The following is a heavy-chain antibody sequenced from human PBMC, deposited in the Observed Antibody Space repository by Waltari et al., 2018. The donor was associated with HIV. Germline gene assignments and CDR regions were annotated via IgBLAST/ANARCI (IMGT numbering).Heavy chain of an antibody. CDR1: GPSINNSPFF. V-gene: IGHV4-39*07. CDR2: IYNTGSP. J-gene: IGHJ2*01. CDR3: ARTVASVSANYWYFAL. D-gene: IGHD6-19*01. Sequence: QLQLQESGPGLVKASGTLSLTCSVSGPSINNSPFFWGWIRQPPGKGLEWIGTIYNTGSPYYSPSLKRRVAISVDSSTNRFSLRLSSVTAADTAVYYCARTVASVSANYWYFALWGRGTLVTVSS.